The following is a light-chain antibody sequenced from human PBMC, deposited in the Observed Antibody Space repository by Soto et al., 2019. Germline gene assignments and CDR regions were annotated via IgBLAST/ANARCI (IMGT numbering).Light chain of an antibody. Sequence: ELVLTQSPGTLSLSPGDRATLSCRSSQSAYSSYLSWYQQKPGQAPRLLIYGASNRATGIPDRFSGSGSGTDSTLTISGLEPEDFAVYYCQQRSDWPPITFGQGTRLEI. CDR2: GAS. CDR1: QSAYSSY. J-gene: IGKJ5*01. V-gene: IGKV3D-20*02. CDR3: QQRSDWPPIT.